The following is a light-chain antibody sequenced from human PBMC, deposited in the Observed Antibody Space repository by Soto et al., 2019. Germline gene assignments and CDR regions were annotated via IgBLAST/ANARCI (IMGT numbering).Light chain of an antibody. CDR1: QSLSSSY. CDR3: QQYGGSPTNT. V-gene: IGKV3-20*01. CDR2: GAS. Sequence: EVVLTQSPGTLSLSPGESATLSCRASQSLSSSYLAWYQQKPGQAPRLLIYGASSRATGIPDRFSGSGSGTDFTLTISRLEPEDCAVYYCQQYGGSPTNTFGQGTKLEIK. J-gene: IGKJ2*01.